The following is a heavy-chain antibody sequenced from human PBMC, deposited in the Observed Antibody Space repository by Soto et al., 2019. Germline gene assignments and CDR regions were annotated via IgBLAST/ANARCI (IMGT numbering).Heavy chain of an antibody. J-gene: IGHJ5*02. CDR3: ARESAPGIPFWFADR. D-gene: IGHD5-18*01. Sequence: ASVKVSCTASGYTFTSYGISWVRQAPGQGLEWMGWISSYNGNTNYAQKLQGRVTMTTDTSTSTAYMELRSLRSDDTAVYYCARESAPGIPFWFADRWGQGTLVTVSS. V-gene: IGHV1-18*01. CDR1: GYTFTSYG. CDR2: ISSYNGNT.